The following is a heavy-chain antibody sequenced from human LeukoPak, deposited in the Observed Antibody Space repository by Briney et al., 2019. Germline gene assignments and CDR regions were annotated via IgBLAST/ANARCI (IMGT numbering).Heavy chain of an antibody. J-gene: IGHJ4*02. CDR2: IYYSGST. Sequence: SETLSLTCTVSGGSISSGSYYWSWIRQPPGKGLEWIGYIYYSGSTYYNPSLKSRVTISVDTSKNQFSLKLSSVTAADTAVYYCARYSSSWDRYYFDYWGQGTLVSVSS. CDR3: ARYSSSWDRYYFDY. V-gene: IGHV4-30-4*07. D-gene: IGHD6-13*01. CDR1: GGSISSGSYY.